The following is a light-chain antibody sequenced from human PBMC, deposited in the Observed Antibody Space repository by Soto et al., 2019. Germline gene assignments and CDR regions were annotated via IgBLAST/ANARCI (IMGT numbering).Light chain of an antibody. J-gene: IGKJ2*02. Sequence: SCRASQSISKLLTWYQQKPGQPPSLLMYDVSTRAAGIPARFSGSGSGTDFTLTISSLEPEDFAVYFCQQCTNGPHCTVGQGTKVDIK. CDR2: DVS. V-gene: IGKV3-11*01. CDR3: QQCTNGPHCT. CDR1: QSISKL.